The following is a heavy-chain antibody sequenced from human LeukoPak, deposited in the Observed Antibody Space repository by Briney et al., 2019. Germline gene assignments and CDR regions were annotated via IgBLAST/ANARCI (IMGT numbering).Heavy chain of an antibody. D-gene: IGHD4-11*01. CDR1: GYTFTSYG. J-gene: IGHJ6*03. CDR3: ASAYSNYEGYYYMDV. V-gene: IGHV1-18*01. CDR2: ISAYNGNT. Sequence: ASVKVSCKASGYTFTSYGISWVRQAPGQGLEWMGWISAYNGNTNYAQKLRGRVTMTTDTSTSTAYMELRSLRSDDTAVYYCASAYSNYEGYYYMDVWGKGTTVTVSS.